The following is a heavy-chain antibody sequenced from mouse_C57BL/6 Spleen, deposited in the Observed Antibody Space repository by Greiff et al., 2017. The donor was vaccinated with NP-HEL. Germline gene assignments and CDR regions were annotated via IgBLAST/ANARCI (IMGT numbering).Heavy chain of an antibody. CDR2: IDPSDSET. V-gene: IGHV1-52*01. CDR1: GYTFTSYW. Sequence: VQLQQSGAELVRPGSSVKLSCKASGYTFTSYWMHWVKQRPIQGLEWIGNIDPSDSETHYNQKFKDKATLTVDKSSSTAYMQLSSLTSEDSAVYYCARRGAYYYGSSYRYFDVWGTGTTVTVSS. D-gene: IGHD1-1*01. CDR3: ARRGAYYYGSSYRYFDV. J-gene: IGHJ1*03.